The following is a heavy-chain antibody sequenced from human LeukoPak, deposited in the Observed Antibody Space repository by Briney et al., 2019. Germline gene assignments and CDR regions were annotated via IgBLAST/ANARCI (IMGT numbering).Heavy chain of an antibody. CDR3: AVSSSWVFDAFDI. CDR1: GGSISSSSYY. D-gene: IGHD6-13*01. J-gene: IGHJ3*02. V-gene: IGHV4-39*07. CDR2: IYYSGST. Sequence: SETLSLTCTVSGGSISSSSYYLGWIRQPPGKGLEWIGSIYYSGSTYYNPSLKSRVTISVDTSKNQFSLKLCSVTAADTAVYYCAVSSSWVFDAFDIWGQGPMVTVSS.